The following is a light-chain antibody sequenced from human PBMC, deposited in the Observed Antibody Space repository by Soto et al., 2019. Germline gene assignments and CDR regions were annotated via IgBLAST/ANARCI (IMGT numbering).Light chain of an antibody. CDR3: QQYNSYPRS. V-gene: IGKV1-5*01. CDR1: QSISSW. J-gene: IGKJ1*01. Sequence: DIQMTQSPSTLSASVGDRVTITCRASQSISSWLAWYQQKPGKAPKLLIYDASSLEGGGPSRFSGSGSGTEFTLAISSLQPDDFATYYCQQYNSYPRSFGQGTKVEIE. CDR2: DAS.